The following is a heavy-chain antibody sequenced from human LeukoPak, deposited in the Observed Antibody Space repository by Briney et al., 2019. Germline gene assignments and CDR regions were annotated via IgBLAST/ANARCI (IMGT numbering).Heavy chain of an antibody. D-gene: IGHD2-21*01. CDR2: ISDSGNT. CDR1: GFTLSSYA. J-gene: IGHJ4*02. CDR3: AKAPVTTCRGAYCYPFDY. V-gene: IGHV3-23*01. Sequence: GGSLRLSCAASGFTLSSYAMSWVRQAPGKGLEWVSAISDSGNTYHADSVKGRFTISRDSSKNTLFLQMNRLRPEAAAVYYCAKAPVTTCRGAYCYPFDYWGQGTLVTVSS.